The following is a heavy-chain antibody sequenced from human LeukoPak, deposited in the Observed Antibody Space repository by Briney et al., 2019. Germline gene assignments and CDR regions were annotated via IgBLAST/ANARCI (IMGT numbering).Heavy chain of an antibody. D-gene: IGHD3-3*01. CDR3: AGGQGFLIDY. CDR2: VSSSSTTI. J-gene: IGHJ4*02. Sequence: GGSLRLSCAASGFTFSSSSMNWVRQAPGKGLEWVSYVSSSSTTIYYADSVKGRLTISRDNAKSLLYLQMNSLRAEDAAVYYCAGGQGFLIDYWGQGTLVTVSS. V-gene: IGHV3-48*04. CDR1: GFTFSSSS.